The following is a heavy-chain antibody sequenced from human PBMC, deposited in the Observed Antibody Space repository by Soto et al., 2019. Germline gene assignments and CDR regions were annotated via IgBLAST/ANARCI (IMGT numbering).Heavy chain of an antibody. CDR1: GGSISSSSYY. V-gene: IGHV4-39*01. CDR2: IYYSGST. Sequence: QLQLQESGPGLVKPSETLSLTCTVSGGSISSSSYYWGWIRQPPGKGLEWIGSIYYSGSTYYNPSLKSRVTISVDTSKNPFSLKLSSVTAADTAVYYCARQGDSGYSYGMDVWGQGTTVTVSS. J-gene: IGHJ6*02. CDR3: ARQGDSGYSYGMDV. D-gene: IGHD1-26*01.